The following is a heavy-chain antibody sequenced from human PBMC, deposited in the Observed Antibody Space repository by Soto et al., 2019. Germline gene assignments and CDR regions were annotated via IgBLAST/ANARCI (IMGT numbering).Heavy chain of an antibody. CDR3: AKARDFWSGSHYYYMDV. CDR2: ISGSGGST. J-gene: IGHJ6*03. CDR1: GFTFSSYA. Sequence: PGGSLRLSCAASGFTFSSYAMSWVRQAPGKGLEWVSAISGSGGSTYYADTVKGRFNISRDNSKNKLYLQMNSLRAEDTAVYYCAKARDFWSGSHYYYMDVWGKGTTVTVSS. D-gene: IGHD3-3*01. V-gene: IGHV3-23*01.